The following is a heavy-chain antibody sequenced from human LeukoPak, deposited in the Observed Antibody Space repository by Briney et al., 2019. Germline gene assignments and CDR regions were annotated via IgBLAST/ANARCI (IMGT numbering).Heavy chain of an antibody. CDR2: MNPNSGNT. J-gene: IGHJ4*02. Sequence: ASVKVSCKASGYTFTSDDINWVRQATGQGLEWMGWMNPNSGNTGYAQKFQGRVTMTRNTSISTAYMELSSLRSEDTAVYYCARGLRFAGGRTYYFDSWGPGTLVTASS. CDR3: ARGLRFAGGRTYYFDS. D-gene: IGHD5-12*01. CDR1: GYTFTSDD. V-gene: IGHV1-8*01.